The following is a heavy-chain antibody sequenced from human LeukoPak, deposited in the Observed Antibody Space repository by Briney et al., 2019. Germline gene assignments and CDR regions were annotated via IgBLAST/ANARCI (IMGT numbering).Heavy chain of an antibody. J-gene: IGHJ5*02. Sequence: SETLSLTCTVSGGSISSSSYYWGWIRQPPGKGLEWIGSIYYSGSTYYNPSLKSRVTISVDTSKNQFSLKLSSVTAADTAVYYCASQLQYDFWSGYSNNWFDPRGQGTLVTVSS. D-gene: IGHD3-3*01. CDR2: IYYSGST. CDR1: GGSISSSSYY. CDR3: ASQLQYDFWSGYSNNWFDP. V-gene: IGHV4-39*01.